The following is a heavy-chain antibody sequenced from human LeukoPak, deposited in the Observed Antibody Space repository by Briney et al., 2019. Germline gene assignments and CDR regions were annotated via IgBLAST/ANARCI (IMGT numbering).Heavy chain of an antibody. CDR1: GASISSTYYY. CDR3: AREEYCSSTSCYVEIDP. V-gene: IGHV4-39*07. CDR2: IYYSGRT. J-gene: IGHJ5*02. D-gene: IGHD2-2*01. Sequence: PSETLSLTCSVSGASISSTYYYWGWIRQPPGKGLEWIGSIYYSGRTFYNPSLKSRVSISVDTSKNQFSLKLNSVTAADTAVYYCAREEYCSSTSCYVEIDPWGQGTLVAVSS.